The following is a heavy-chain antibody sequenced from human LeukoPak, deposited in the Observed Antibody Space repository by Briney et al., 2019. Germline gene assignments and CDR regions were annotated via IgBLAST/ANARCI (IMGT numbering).Heavy chain of an antibody. Sequence: GGSLRLSCAASGFTFSSYGMHWVRQAPGKGLEWVAVIWYDGSNKYYADSVKGRFTISRDNSKNTLYLQMNSLRAEDTAVYYCARDRYGGYRAFDYGGQGTLVTVSS. CDR2: IWYDGSNK. V-gene: IGHV3-33*01. D-gene: IGHD5-12*01. CDR3: ARDRYGGYRAFDY. CDR1: GFTFSSYG. J-gene: IGHJ4*02.